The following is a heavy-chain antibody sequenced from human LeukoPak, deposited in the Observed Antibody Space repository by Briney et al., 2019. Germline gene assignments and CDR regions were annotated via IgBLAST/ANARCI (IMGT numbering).Heavy chain of an antibody. CDR2: IYYSGNT. Sequence: SETLSLTCTVSGGSISSSSYYWGWIRQPPGKGLEWIGSIYYSGNTYYNPSLKSRVTISVDTSKNQFSLKLSSVTAADTAVYYCARRRRRGSHDYWGQGTLVTVSS. D-gene: IGHD1-26*01. V-gene: IGHV4-39*01. CDR1: GGSISSSSYY. J-gene: IGHJ4*02. CDR3: ARRRRRGSHDY.